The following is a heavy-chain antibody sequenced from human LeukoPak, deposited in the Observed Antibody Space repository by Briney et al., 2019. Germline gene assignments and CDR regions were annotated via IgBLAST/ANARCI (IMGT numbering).Heavy chain of an antibody. CDR1: GDNFSRYT. Sequence: ASVKVSCKASGDNFSRYTVTWVRLAPGQGLEWMGWINPNSGGTNYAQNFQGRVTMTRDTSISTAYMELSRLRSDDTAVYYCARDQAALAARPFDYWGQGTLVTVSS. CDR3: ARDQAALAARPFDY. D-gene: IGHD6-6*01. J-gene: IGHJ4*02. V-gene: IGHV1-2*02. CDR2: INPNSGGT.